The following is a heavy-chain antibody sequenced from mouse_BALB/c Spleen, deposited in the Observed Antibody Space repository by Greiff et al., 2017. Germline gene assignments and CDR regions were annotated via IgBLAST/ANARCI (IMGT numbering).Heavy chain of an antibody. J-gene: IGHJ4*01. D-gene: IGHD2-4*01. Sequence: EVKLMESGGGLVQPGGSRKLSCAASGFTFSSFGMHWVRQAPEKGLEWVAYISSGSSTIYYADTVKGRFTISRDNPKNTLFLQMTSLRSEDTAMYYCARSGDYDVGYYAMDYWGQGTSVTVSS. V-gene: IGHV5-17*02. CDR3: ARSGDYDVGYYAMDY. CDR2: ISSGSSTI. CDR1: GFTFSSFG.